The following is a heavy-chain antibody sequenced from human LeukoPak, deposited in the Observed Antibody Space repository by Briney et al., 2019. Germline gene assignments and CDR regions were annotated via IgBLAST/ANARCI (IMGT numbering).Heavy chain of an antibody. V-gene: IGHV4-39*01. J-gene: IGHJ4*02. CDR3: ATSYGSGSYYNILPDY. D-gene: IGHD3-10*01. CDR1: GGSISSSSYY. CDR2: IYYSGST. Sequence: PSETLSLTCTVSGGSISSSSYYWGWIRQPPGKGLEWIGSIYYSGSTYYNPSLKSRVTISVDRSKNQFSLKLSSVTAADTAVYYCATSYGSGSYYNILPDYWGQGTLVTVSS.